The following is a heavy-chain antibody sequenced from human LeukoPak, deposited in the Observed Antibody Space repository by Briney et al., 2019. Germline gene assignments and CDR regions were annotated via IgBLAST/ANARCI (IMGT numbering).Heavy chain of an antibody. D-gene: IGHD2-2*01. CDR2: IDPRDSYT. V-gene: IGHV5-10-1*01. Sequence: GESLKISCNDAGYTFTNYWISWVRQMPGKNLEWRVRIDPRDSYTTYGPSFQGHVTISADKSISTAYLQWSSLKASDTAIYYCARHNNAHDNWLDPWGQGTLVTVSS. CDR1: GYTFTNYW. CDR3: ARHNNAHDNWLDP. J-gene: IGHJ5*02.